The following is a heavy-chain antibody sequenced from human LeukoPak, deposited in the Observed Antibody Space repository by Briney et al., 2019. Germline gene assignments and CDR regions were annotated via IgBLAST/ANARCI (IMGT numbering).Heavy chain of an antibody. CDR2: ISYDGSNK. D-gene: IGHD2-15*01. J-gene: IGHJ5*02. CDR1: GFTFSSYA. Sequence: PGGSLRLSCAASGFTFSSYAMHWVRQAPGKGLEWVAVISYDGSNKYYADSVKGRFTISRDNSKNTLYLQMNSLRAEDTAVYYCARDRSHCFGGSRYSGWYDPWGQGTLVTVSS. V-gene: IGHV3-30*04. CDR3: ARDRSHCFGGSRYSGWYDP.